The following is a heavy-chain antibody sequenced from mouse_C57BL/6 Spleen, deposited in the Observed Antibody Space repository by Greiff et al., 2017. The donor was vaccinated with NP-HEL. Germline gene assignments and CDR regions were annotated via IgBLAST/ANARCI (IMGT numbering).Heavy chain of an antibody. V-gene: IGHV1-69*01. CDR1: GYTFTSYW. J-gene: IGHJ3*01. Sequence: QVQLQQPGAELVMPGASVKLSCKASGYTFTSYWMHWVKQRPGQGLEWIGEIDPSDSYTNYNPKFTGKSTLTVAKSSSPASMQLSSLTSEDSAVYYCARGGGIYYGSSPAWFAYWGQGTLVTVSA. CDR3: ARGGGIYYGSSPAWFAY. D-gene: IGHD1-1*01. CDR2: IDPSDSYT.